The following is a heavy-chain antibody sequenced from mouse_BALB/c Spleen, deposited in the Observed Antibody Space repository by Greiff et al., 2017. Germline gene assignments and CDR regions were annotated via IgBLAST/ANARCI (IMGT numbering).Heavy chain of an antibody. CDR1: GFTFTDYY. J-gene: IGHJ4*01. CDR3: ARDLRSYAMDY. V-gene: IGHV7-3*02. Sequence: EVKVVESGGGLVQPGGSLRLSCATSGFTFTDYYMSWVRQPPGKALEWLGFIRNKANGYTTEYSASVKGRFTISRDNSQSILYLQMNTLRAEDSATYYCARDLRSYAMDYWGQGTSVTVSS. CDR2: IRNKANGYTT.